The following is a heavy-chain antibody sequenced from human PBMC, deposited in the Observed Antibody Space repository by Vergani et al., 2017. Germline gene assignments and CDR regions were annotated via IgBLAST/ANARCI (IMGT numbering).Heavy chain of an antibody. Sequence: QVQLVESGGGVVQPGRSLRLSCAASGFTFSSYGMHWVRQAPGKGLGWVAVIWYDGSNKYYADSVKGRFTISRDNSKNTLYLQMNSLRAEDTAVYYCGKDRDVLRYFDTLLYWGQGTLVTVSS. CDR1: GFTFSSYG. CDR3: GKDRDVLRYFDTLLY. V-gene: IGHV3-33*06. CDR2: IWYDGSNK. J-gene: IGHJ4*02. D-gene: IGHD3-9*01.